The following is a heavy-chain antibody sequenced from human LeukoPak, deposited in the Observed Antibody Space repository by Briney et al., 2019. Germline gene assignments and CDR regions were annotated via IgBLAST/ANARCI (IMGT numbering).Heavy chain of an antibody. V-gene: IGHV3-23*01. Sequence: PGGSLRLSCSASGFTFSNYAMSWVRQSPGKGLEWVSGIIGSGGSTYYADSVKGQFTISRDNSENTLYLQMNSLRAEDTAVYYCAKDQRGYCSAGSCYLFDYWGQGTLVTVSS. CDR2: IIGSGGST. J-gene: IGHJ4*02. CDR3: AKDQRGYCSAGSCYLFDY. D-gene: IGHD2-15*01. CDR1: GFTFSNYA.